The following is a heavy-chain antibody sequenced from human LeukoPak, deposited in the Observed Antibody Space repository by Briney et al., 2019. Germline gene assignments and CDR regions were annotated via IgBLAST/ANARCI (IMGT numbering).Heavy chain of an antibody. V-gene: IGHV3-21*01. CDR1: GFTFSRYS. CDR2: ISISSNYK. D-gene: IGHD3-3*01. Sequence: GGSLRLSCAASGFTFSRYSMNWVRQAPGKGLEWVSSISISSNYKYYPDSMKGRFTISRDNAKNSLYLQMNSLRVDDTAIYYCARGLLEWLRLETYYFDYWGQGTLVTVSS. CDR3: ARGLLEWLRLETYYFDY. J-gene: IGHJ4*02.